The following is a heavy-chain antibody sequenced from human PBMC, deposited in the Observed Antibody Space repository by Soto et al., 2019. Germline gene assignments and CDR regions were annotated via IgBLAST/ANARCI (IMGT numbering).Heavy chain of an antibody. CDR3: ATDLEGGDVHYYGMDV. D-gene: IGHD3-10*02. CDR1: GFIFRNYG. Sequence: ESGGGVVQPGRSLRLSCAASGFIFRNYGVHWVRQAPGKGPEWVSVISYDGSNKYYVDSVKGRFTISRDNSRNMLFLQMSSLRTEDTAVYYCATDLEGGDVHYYGMDVWGQGTTVTVSS. J-gene: IGHJ6*02. CDR2: ISYDGSNK. V-gene: IGHV3-30*03.